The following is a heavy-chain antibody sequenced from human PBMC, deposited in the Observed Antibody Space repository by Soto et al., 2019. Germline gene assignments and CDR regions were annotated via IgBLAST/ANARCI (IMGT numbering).Heavy chain of an antibody. V-gene: IGHV1-69*13. Sequence: SVKVSCKASGGTFSSYAISWVRQAPGQGLEWMGGIIPIFGTANYAQKFQGRVTITADEPTSTAYMELSSLRSEDTAVYYCARGVEYSSSSGYYYYGMDVWGQGTTVTVSS. CDR1: GGTFSSYA. CDR2: IIPIFGTA. D-gene: IGHD6-6*01. J-gene: IGHJ6*02. CDR3: ARGVEYSSSSGYYYYGMDV.